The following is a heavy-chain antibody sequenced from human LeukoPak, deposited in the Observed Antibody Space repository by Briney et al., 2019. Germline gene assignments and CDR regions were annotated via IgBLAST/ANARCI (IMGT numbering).Heavy chain of an antibody. D-gene: IGHD5-24*01. CDR1: GGSISSGSYY. CDR3: ARGKRWLQI. Sequence: PSQTLSLTCTVSGGSISSGSYYWSWIRQPAGKGLEWIGRIYTSGSTNYNPSLKSRVTISVDTSKNQFSLKLSSVTAADTAVYYCARGKRWLQIWGQGTMVTVSS. V-gene: IGHV4-61*02. CDR2: IYTSGST. J-gene: IGHJ3*02.